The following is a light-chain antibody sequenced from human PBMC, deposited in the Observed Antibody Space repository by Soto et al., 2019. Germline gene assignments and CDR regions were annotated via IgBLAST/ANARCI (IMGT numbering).Light chain of an antibody. CDR2: GNS. CDR3: QSYDSSLNGVV. Sequence: QSVLTQPPSVSGAPGQRVTISCTGSSSNIGAGYDVHWYQQLPGTAPKLPIYGNSNRPSGVPDRFSGFKSGTSASLAITGLQAEDEADYYCQSYDSSLNGVVFGGGTKLTVL. J-gene: IGLJ2*01. V-gene: IGLV1-40*01. CDR1: SSNIGAGYD.